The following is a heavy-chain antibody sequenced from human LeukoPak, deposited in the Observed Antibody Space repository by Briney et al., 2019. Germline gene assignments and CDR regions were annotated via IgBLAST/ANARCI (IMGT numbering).Heavy chain of an antibody. CDR3: APQTMILVL. J-gene: IGHJ4*02. Sequence: GGSLRLSCVASGFTFSTHCVSWVRQAPGKGLEWVANIKEDGSKTDYVDSVKGRFTISRDNAKNSVFLQMNSLRAEDTAIYYCAPQTMILVLGGQGTLVTVSS. CDR2: IKEDGSKT. V-gene: IGHV3-7*01. D-gene: IGHD3-22*01. CDR1: GFTFSTHC.